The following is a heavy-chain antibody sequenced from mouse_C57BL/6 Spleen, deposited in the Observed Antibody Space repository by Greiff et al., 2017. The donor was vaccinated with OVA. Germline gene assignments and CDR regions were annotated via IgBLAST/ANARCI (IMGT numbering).Heavy chain of an antibody. J-gene: IGHJ2*01. CDR2: IDPSDSET. D-gene: IGHD1-1*01. Sequence: QVQLKQSGAELVRPGSSVKLSCKASGYTFTSYWMHWVKQRPIQGLEWIGNIDPSDSETHYNQKFKDKATLTVDKSSSTAYMQLSSLTSEDSAVYYCARSHYGSRRFDYWGQGTTLTVSS. V-gene: IGHV1-52*01. CDR1: GYTFTSYW. CDR3: ARSHYGSRRFDY.